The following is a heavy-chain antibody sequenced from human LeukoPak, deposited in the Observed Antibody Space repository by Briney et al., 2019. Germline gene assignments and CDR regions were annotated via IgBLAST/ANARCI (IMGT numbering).Heavy chain of an antibody. V-gene: IGHV3-9*01. J-gene: IGHJ6*03. Sequence: GRSLRLSCAASGFTFDDYAMHWVRQAPGKGLEWVSGISWNSGSIGYADSVKGRFTISRDNAKNSLYLQMNSLRAEDTALYYCAKDGSGGAYHYYMDVWGKGTTVTVSS. CDR3: AKDGSGGAYHYYMDV. CDR1: GFTFDDYA. D-gene: IGHD6-19*01. CDR2: ISWNSGSI.